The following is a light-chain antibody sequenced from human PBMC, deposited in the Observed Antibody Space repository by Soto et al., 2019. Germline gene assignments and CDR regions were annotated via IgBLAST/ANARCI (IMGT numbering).Light chain of an antibody. CDR3: ATWDDSLDGGV. J-gene: IGLJ3*02. V-gene: IGLV1-40*01. CDR1: NSNLGAGYD. Sequence: QLVLTQPPSVSGAPGQRVTISCTGNNSNLGAGYDVHWYQQLPGAAPKLVIFGNRNRPSGVPERFSGSKSGTSASLAITGLQAEDEADYYCATWDDSLDGGVFGGGTKLTVL. CDR2: GNR.